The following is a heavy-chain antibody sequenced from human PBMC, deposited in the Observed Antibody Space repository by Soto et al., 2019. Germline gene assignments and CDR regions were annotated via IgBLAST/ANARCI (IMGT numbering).Heavy chain of an antibody. D-gene: IGHD5-12*01. J-gene: IGHJ6*03. CDR2: INHSGST. CDR3: ARGRRSGYESGSYMDV. Sequence: SETLSLTCAVYGGSFSGYYWSWIRQPPGKGLEWIGEINHSGSTNYNPSLKSRVTISVDTSKNQFSLKLSSVTAADTAVYYWARGRRSGYESGSYMDVWGKGTTVTVSS. CDR1: GGSFSGYY. V-gene: IGHV4-34*01.